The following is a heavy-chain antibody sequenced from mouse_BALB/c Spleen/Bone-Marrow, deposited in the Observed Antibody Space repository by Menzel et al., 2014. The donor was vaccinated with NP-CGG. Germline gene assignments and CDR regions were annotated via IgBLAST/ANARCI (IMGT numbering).Heavy chain of an antibody. D-gene: IGHD1-1*01. CDR3: ANYYGSTWFAY. CDR1: GFTFSDYY. J-gene: IGHJ3*01. V-gene: IGHV5-4*02. Sequence: EVKVVESGGCLVKPGVSLKLSCAASGFTFSDYYMYWVRQTPEKRLEWVATISDGGSYTYYPDSVKGRFTISRDNAKNNLYLQMSSLKSEDTAMYYCANYYGSTWFAYWGQGTLVTVSA. CDR2: ISDGGSYT.